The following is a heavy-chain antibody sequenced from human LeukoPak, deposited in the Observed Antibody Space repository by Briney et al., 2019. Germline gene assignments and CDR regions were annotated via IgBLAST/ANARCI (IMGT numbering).Heavy chain of an antibody. CDR2: ISGSGGST. CDR1: GFPFSSYA. J-gene: IGHJ4*02. CDR3: AKDSRSYYPGSVDY. Sequence: GGSLRLSCAASGFPFSSYAMSWVRQAPGRGLEWVSTISGSGGSTYYADSVKGRFTISRDNSKNTLYLQMNSLRADDTALYYCAKDSRSYYPGSVDYRGQGTLVTVSS. D-gene: IGHD3-10*01. V-gene: IGHV3-23*01.